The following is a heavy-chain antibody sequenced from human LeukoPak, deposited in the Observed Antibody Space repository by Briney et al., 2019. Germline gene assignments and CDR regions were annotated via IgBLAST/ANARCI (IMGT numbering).Heavy chain of an antibody. CDR2: INPSGGST. CDR1: GYTFTSYY. Sequence: GASVKVSCKASGYTFTSYYMHWVRQAPGQGLEWMGIINPSGGSTSYAQKFQGRVTMTMDTSTSTVYMELSSPRSEDTAVYYCARSLRMDNWFDPWGQGTLVTVSS. V-gene: IGHV1-46*01. D-gene: IGHD2-2*03. CDR3: ARSLRMDNWFDP. J-gene: IGHJ5*02.